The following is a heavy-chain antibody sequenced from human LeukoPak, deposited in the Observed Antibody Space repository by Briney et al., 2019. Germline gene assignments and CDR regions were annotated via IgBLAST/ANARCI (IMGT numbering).Heavy chain of an antibody. V-gene: IGHV3-7*03. J-gene: IGHJ4*02. CDR2: IKQDGSEK. CDR3: ARDASGSPRGY. CDR1: GFTFSSYW. D-gene: IGHD1-26*01. Sequence: GGSLRPSCAASGFTFSSYWMSWVRQAPGKGLEWVANIKQDGSEKYYVDSVKGRFTISRDNSKNTLYLQMNSLRAEDTAVYYCARDASGSPRGYWGQGTLVTVSS.